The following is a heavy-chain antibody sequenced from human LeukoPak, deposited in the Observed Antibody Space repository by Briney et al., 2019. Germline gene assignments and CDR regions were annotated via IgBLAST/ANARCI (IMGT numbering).Heavy chain of an antibody. CDR2: IQNDGSDK. Sequence: GGSLRLSCAASGINFRSSGMHWVRQAPGKGLEWVTFIQNDGSDKYYAASVKGRFTISRDNSKNTVYLHMASLRAGDTALYYCAREGGRAVPGRFDQWGQGTLVTVSS. CDR3: AREGGRAVPGRFDQ. V-gene: IGHV3-30*02. J-gene: IGHJ4*02. CDR1: GINFRSSG. D-gene: IGHD6-13*01.